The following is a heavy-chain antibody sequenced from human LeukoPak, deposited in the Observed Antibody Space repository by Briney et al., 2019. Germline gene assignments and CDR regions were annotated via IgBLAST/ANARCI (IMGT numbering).Heavy chain of an antibody. V-gene: IGHV1-2*02. CDR1: GYTFTAYY. J-gene: IGHJ3*02. D-gene: IGHD3-22*01. Sequence: ASVKVSCKASGYTFTAYYMRWVRQAPGQGLEWMGWINPNNGDTNYPQKFQGRVTMTRDTSISTAYMELTSLRSDDTAVYYCATPYYYDNSGYQFCDIWGQGTMVTVSS. CDR2: INPNNGDT. CDR3: ATPYYYDNSGYQFCDI.